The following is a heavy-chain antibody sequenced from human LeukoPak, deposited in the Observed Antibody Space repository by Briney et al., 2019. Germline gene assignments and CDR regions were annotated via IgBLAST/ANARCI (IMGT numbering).Heavy chain of an antibody. Sequence: ASVKVSCKVSGYTLTELSMHWVRQAPGKGLEWMGGFDPEDGETIYAQKFQGRVTMTEDTSTGTAYMELSSLRSEDTAVYYCATATYSGSYQYFDYWGQGTLVTVSS. J-gene: IGHJ4*02. V-gene: IGHV1-24*01. CDR1: GYTLTELS. CDR3: ATATYSGSYQYFDY. CDR2: FDPEDGET. D-gene: IGHD1-26*01.